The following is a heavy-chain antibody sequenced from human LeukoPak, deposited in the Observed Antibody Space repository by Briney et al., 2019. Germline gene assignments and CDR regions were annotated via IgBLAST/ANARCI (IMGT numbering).Heavy chain of an antibody. Sequence: ASVKVSCKASGYTFTSYAMHWVRQAPGQRLEWMGWINAGNGNTKYSQKFQGRVTITRDTSASTAYMELSSLRPEDTAVYYCARDGFGGWDYYYGMDVWGQGTTVTVSS. CDR2: INAGNGNT. CDR3: ARDGFGGWDYYYGMDV. J-gene: IGHJ6*02. D-gene: IGHD6-19*01. V-gene: IGHV1-3*01. CDR1: GYTFTSYA.